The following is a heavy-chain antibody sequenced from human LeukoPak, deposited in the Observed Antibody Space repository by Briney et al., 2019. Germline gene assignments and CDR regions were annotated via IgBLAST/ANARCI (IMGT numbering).Heavy chain of an antibody. CDR3: ARRAPYCSGGSCSDY. D-gene: IGHD2-15*01. V-gene: IGHV5-10-1*01. Sequence: GESLMISCKGSGYSFTSYWISWVRQMPGKGLEWMGRIDPSDSYTNYSPSFQGHVTISADKSISTAYLQWSSLKASDTAMYYCARRAPYCSGGSCSDYWGQGTLVTVSS. J-gene: IGHJ4*02. CDR1: GYSFTSYW. CDR2: IDPSDSYT.